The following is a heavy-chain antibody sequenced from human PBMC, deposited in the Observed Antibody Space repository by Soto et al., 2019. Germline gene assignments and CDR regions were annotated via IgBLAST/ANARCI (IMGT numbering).Heavy chain of an antibody. V-gene: IGHV4-31*03. CDR3: ARESGGYDSSTRYGLDV. Sequence: SETLSLTCSVSGGSISSVGHYWTWIRQQPGKGLEWIGYIYYSGSTDYNPSLKSRVTISVDRSKNQFSLNLSSVAAADTAIYYCARESGGYDSSTRYGLDVWGQGTTVTVSS. CDR1: GGSISSVGHY. D-gene: IGHD6-25*01. CDR2: IYYSGST. J-gene: IGHJ6*02.